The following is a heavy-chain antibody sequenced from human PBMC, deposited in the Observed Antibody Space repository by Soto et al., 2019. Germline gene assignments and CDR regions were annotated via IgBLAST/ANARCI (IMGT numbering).Heavy chain of an antibody. Sequence: GWLRRSCSASGFIFENFGMSWVRQAPGKGLEWISSISGSGFKKYYADSVKGRFTISRDNSKSAVYLELNNLSAEDTAVYHCAKNQGVELVPLATVDWFDPWGQGSVVTVYS. CDR3: AKNQGVELVPLATVDWFDP. V-gene: IGHV3-23*01. CDR2: ISGSGFKK. CDR1: GFIFENFG. D-gene: IGHD1-26*01. J-gene: IGHJ5*02.